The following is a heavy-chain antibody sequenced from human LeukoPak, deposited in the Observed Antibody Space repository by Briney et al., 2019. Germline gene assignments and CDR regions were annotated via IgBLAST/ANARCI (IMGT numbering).Heavy chain of an antibody. D-gene: IGHD3-22*01. CDR1: GYTFTSYG. CDR3: ARNHYDSSGYYYFSDWYFDL. J-gene: IGHJ2*01. V-gene: IGHV1-18*01. CDR2: ISAYNGNT. Sequence: AASVKVSCKASGYTFTSYGISWVRQAPGQGLEWMGWISAYNGNTNYAQKLQGRVTMTTDTSTSTAYMELRSLRSDDTAVYYCARNHYDSSGYYYFSDWYFDLWGRGTLVTVSS.